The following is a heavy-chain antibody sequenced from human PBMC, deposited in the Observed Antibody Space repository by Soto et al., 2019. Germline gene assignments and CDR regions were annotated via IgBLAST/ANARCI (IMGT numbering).Heavy chain of an antibody. Sequence: SETLSLTCTVSGVSINNGTFFWAWIRQSAGMGLEWIGSVFYTGKTGTTYYKPSLEGRITISVDTSKNQFSLTLTSLTAADTAVYFCVRHSCYLGDNLFRPRAQRTPVTGSS. D-gene: IGHD2-21*01. CDR1: GVSINNGTFF. V-gene: IGHV4-39*01. CDR2: VFYTGKTGTT. CDR3: VRHSCYLGDNLFRP. J-gene: IGHJ5*02.